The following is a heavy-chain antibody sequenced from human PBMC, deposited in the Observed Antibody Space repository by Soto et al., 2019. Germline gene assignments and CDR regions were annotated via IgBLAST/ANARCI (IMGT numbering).Heavy chain of an antibody. J-gene: IGHJ3*02. D-gene: IGHD3-9*01. CDR3: ARVRDILTNDAFDI. CDR1: GGSFSGYY. V-gene: IGHV4-34*01. Sequence: SETLSLTCAVYGGSFSGYYWSWIRQPPGKGLEWIGEINHSGSTNYNPSLKSRVTISVDTSKNQFSLKLSSVTAADTAVYYCARVRDILTNDAFDIWGQGTMVTVSS. CDR2: INHSGST.